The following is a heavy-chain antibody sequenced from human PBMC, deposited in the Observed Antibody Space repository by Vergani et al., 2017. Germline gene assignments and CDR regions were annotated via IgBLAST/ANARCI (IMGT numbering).Heavy chain of an antibody. D-gene: IGHD2-21*01. V-gene: IGHV3-48*04. J-gene: IGHJ4*02. Sequence: EVQLVESGGGLVQPGGSLRLSCAASGFTFSSYAMSWVRQAPGKGLEWVSYISSSSSTIYYADSVKGRFTISRDNAKNSLYLQMNSLRAEDTAVYYCARGVTKWAYCGGDCYSLDYWGQGTLVTVSS. CDR2: ISSSSSTI. CDR3: ARGVTKWAYCGGDCYSLDY. CDR1: GFTFSSYA.